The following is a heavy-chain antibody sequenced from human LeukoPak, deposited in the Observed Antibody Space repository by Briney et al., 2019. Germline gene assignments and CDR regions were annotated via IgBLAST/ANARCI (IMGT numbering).Heavy chain of an antibody. CDR3: ARVASTGPFDY. D-gene: IGHD2-8*02. CDR2: IYYSGST. CDR1: GGSMSDYY. Sequence: PSETLSLTCTGSGGSMSDYYWSGIRQPPGKGLEWIGCIYYSGSTDYNPSLKSRVTMSVDTSKNQFSLKLRSVTAADTALYYCARVASTGPFDYWGQGTLVTVSS. V-gene: IGHV4-59*01. J-gene: IGHJ4*02.